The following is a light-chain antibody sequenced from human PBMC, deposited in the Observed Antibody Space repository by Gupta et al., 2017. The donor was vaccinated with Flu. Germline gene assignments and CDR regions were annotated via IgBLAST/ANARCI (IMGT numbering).Light chain of an antibody. CDR3: QQDYNLPFT. CDR2: DAS. V-gene: IGKV1-33*01. J-gene: IGKJ3*01. Sequence: DMQMTHSPSSLSASVGDRVTITCQASQDISNYLNWYQQKPGKAPKLLIYDASKVEKGVPSRFSGSGSGTDFTFTISILQPEDFATYYCQQDYNLPFTFGHGTKVDIK. CDR1: QDISNY.